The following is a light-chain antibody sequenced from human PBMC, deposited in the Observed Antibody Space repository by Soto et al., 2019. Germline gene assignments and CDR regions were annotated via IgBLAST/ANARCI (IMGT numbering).Light chain of an antibody. CDR2: DAS. CDR1: QIISGW. CDR3: QQYNYYWP. V-gene: IGKV1-5*01. J-gene: IGKJ1*01. Sequence: ARPLSTSVAERTTITCRASQIISGWLAWFQQKPGKAPKLLMYDASSLESGVPSMFSGSGSGTEFTLTSSILQPDDCATYYCQQYNYYWPFGQGTKV.